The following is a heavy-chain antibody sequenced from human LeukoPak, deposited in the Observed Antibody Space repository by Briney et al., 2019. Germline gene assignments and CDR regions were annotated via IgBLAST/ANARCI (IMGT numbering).Heavy chain of an antibody. V-gene: IGHV3-48*01. D-gene: IGHD6-13*01. Sequence: PGGSLRLSCAASGFTFSSFYMHWVRQAPGKGLEWVSYISSGGTHTQYADSVKGRFTISRDDAKDSLSLQMNSLRAEDTAVYYCARDMGASSWHAFDNWGQGTLVTVSS. J-gene: IGHJ4*02. CDR1: GFTFSSFY. CDR2: ISSGGTHT. CDR3: ARDMGASSWHAFDN.